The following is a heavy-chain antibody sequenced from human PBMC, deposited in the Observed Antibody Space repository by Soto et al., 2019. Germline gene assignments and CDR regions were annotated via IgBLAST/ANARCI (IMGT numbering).Heavy chain of an antibody. V-gene: IGHV1-69*06. CDR1: GGTFSSYA. J-gene: IGHJ5*02. Sequence: SVKVSCKASGGTFSSYAISWVRQAPGQGLEWMGGIIPIFGTANYAQKFQGRVTITADKSTSTAYMELSSLRSEDTAVYYDASSGYRNWFDPWGQGTLVTVSS. D-gene: IGHD3-3*01. CDR2: IIPIFGTA. CDR3: ASSGYRNWFDP.